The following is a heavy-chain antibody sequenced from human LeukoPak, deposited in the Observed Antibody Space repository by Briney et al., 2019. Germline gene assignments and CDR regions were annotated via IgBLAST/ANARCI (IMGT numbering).Heavy chain of an antibody. CDR3: ARSTVTTFMNY. V-gene: IGHV1-8*01. D-gene: IGHD4-17*01. Sequence: GASVKVSCKASGYTFTSYDINWVRQATGQGLEWMGWMNPNSGDTGYAQKFQGRVTMTRNTSISTAYMELSSLRSDDTAVYYCARSTVTTFMNYWGQGTLVTVSS. J-gene: IGHJ4*02. CDR1: GYTFTSYD. CDR2: MNPNSGDT.